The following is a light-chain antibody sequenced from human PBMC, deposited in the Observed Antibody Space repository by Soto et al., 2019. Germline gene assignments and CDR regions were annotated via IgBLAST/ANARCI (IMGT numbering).Light chain of an antibody. V-gene: IGKV3-20*01. Sequence: EIVLTQSPGTLSLSPGERATLSCRASQSFSSYYLAWYQQRPGQAPSLLIYGASNRATGIPDRFSGSGSGTDFTLTISRLEPEDFAVYYCQEYGSSRTFGQGTKVDIK. CDR2: GAS. CDR3: QEYGSSRT. J-gene: IGKJ1*01. CDR1: QSFSSYY.